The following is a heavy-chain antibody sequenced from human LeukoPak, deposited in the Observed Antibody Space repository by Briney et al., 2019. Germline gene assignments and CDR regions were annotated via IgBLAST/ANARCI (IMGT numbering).Heavy chain of an antibody. CDR2: IHSSGNT. J-gene: IGHJ5*01. CDR1: GDSISRQC. D-gene: IGHD1-26*01. V-gene: IGHV4-59*11. Sequence: SSEALSLTCGVSGDSISRQCWSWVRQPPQEGLEWIGYIHSSGNTNYNPSLKCRVTITIPTSNNQFSLNSTSLTAADTAAYHWARWVDRAAGDSWGPGTLVSVSS. CDR3: ARWVDRAAGDS.